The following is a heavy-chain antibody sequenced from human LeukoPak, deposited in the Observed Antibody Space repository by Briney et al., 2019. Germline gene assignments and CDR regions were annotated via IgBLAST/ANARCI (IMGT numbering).Heavy chain of an antibody. V-gene: IGHV3-7*01. Sequence: GGSLRLSCAASGFTFSSYWVSWVRQAPGKGLEWVANIKLDGSEKYYVDSVKGRFTISRDNAKNSLYLQMNSLRAEDTAVYYCARGRLSRYFDWLSPYYFDYWGQGTLVTVSS. CDR1: GFTFSSYW. D-gene: IGHD3-9*01. CDR3: ARGRLSRYFDWLSPYYFDY. CDR2: IKLDGSEK. J-gene: IGHJ4*02.